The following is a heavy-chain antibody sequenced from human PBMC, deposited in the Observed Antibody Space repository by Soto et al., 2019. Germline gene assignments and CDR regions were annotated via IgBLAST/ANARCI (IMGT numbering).Heavy chain of an antibody. D-gene: IGHD6-6*01. CDR3: ARGGGRGGGIAARQVFGYYYYYGMDV. CDR1: GYTFTSYG. V-gene: IGHV1-18*01. Sequence: ASVKVSCKASGYTFTSYGISWVRQAPGQGLEWMGWISAYNGNTNYAQKLQGRVTMTTDTSTSTAYMELRSLRSDDTALYYCARGGGRGGGIAARQVFGYYYYYGMDVWGQGTTVTVSS. CDR2: ISAYNGNT. J-gene: IGHJ6*02.